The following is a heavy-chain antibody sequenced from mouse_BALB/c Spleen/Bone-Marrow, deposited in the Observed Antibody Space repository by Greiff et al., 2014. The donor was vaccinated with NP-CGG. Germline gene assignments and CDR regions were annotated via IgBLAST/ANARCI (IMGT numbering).Heavy chain of an antibody. D-gene: IGHD1-1*01. CDR1: GYTFTAYA. CDR2: ISTYSGNT. Sequence: QVQLKESGPELVRPGVSVKLSCKGSGYTFTAYAMHWVKQSHAKSLEWIGLISTYSGNTHYNQNFKGKATMTVDKSSSTAYMELARLTSEDSAIYYFARNFYGSSYFDYWGQGTSLTVSS. J-gene: IGHJ2*02. V-gene: IGHV1-67*01. CDR3: ARNFYGSSYFDY.